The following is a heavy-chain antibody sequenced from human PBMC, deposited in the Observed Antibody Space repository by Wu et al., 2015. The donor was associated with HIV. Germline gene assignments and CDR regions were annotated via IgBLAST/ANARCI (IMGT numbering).Heavy chain of an antibody. D-gene: IGHD2-21*02. J-gene: IGHJ2*01. Sequence: QVQLVQSGAEVRKPGASLKISCQAREYDSNLYYLHWVRQAPGEGLEWMGLINPSSGVARYAQKFQGRVTMTGESSTTTVYMDLRSLRSEDTAVYYCARVGGMVTNNGYWFFDLWGRGSLVTVSS. CDR3: ARVGGMVTNNGYWFFDL. V-gene: IGHV1-46*02. CDR1: EYDSNLYY. CDR2: INPSSGVA.